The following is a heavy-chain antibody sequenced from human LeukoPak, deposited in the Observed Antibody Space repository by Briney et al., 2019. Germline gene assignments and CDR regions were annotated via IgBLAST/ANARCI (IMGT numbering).Heavy chain of an antibody. V-gene: IGHV1-24*01. D-gene: IGHD1-26*01. CDR2: FDPEDGET. CDR1: GYTLTELS. Sequence: ASVKVSCKVSGYTLTELSMHWVRQAPGKGLEWMGGFDPEDGETIYAQKFQGRVPMTEDTSTDTAYMELSSLRSEDTAVYYCATVGAGIVGATKLFDPWGQGTLVTVSS. CDR3: ATVGAGIVGATKLFDP. J-gene: IGHJ5*02.